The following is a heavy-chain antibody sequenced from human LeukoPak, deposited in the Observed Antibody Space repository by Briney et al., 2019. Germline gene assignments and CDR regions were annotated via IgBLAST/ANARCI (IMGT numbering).Heavy chain of an antibody. J-gene: IGHJ4*02. D-gene: IGHD3-22*01. CDR3: ARDAPYYYDSTGFSPRYFDY. CDR1: GFTFCNQW. V-gene: IGHV3-7*04. CDR2: IKQGGTEK. Sequence: PGGSLRLSCLVSGFTFCNQWMSWVRQSPGKGLEWVANIKQGGTEKYYVDSVKGRFTISRDDAKNSLYLQMNSLRAEYTAVYYWARDAPYYYDSTGFSPRYFDYWGQGALVTVSS.